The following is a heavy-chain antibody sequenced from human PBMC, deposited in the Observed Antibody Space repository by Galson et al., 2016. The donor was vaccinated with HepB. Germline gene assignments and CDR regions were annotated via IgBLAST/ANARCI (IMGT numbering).Heavy chain of an antibody. CDR2: IYWDDDK. CDR3: GHQEGVRDFDS. CDR1: GLSLNTRGAA. D-gene: IGHD2-8*01. J-gene: IGHJ4*02. Sequence: PALVKPTQTLTLTCTLSGLSLNTRGAAVGWIRQPPGKSLEWLALIYWDDDKRYTPSLESRLTIIKDISKNQVVLTLTDMDPVDTATYYCGHQEGVRDFDSWGQGTLVTVSS. V-gene: IGHV2-5*02.